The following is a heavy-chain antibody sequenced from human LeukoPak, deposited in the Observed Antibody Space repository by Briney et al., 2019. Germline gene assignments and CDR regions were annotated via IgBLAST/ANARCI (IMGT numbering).Heavy chain of an antibody. Sequence: ASVKVSCKASGYTFISYSMNWVRQAPGQGLEWMGWINTNTGNPTYAQGFTGRFVFSLDTSVSTAYLQISSLKAEDTAVYYCARNIWFGESADAFDIWGQGTMVTVSS. J-gene: IGHJ3*02. CDR3: ARNIWFGESADAFDI. CDR2: INTNTGNP. V-gene: IGHV7-4-1*02. CDR1: GYTFISYS. D-gene: IGHD3-10*01.